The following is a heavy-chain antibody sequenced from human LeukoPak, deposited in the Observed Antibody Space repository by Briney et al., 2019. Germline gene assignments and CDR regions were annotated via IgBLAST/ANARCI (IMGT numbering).Heavy chain of an antibody. CDR1: GFTFSNHA. V-gene: IGHV3-23*01. D-gene: IGHD2-8*02. Sequence: GGSLRLSCVASGFTFSNHAMTWVRQAPGKGLEWVSAISANGVDTFYAPSVKGRFTISRDNSKNTLYLQINSLRAEVTAIYYCAKDVWWSVSWGQGTLVTVSS. CDR3: AKDVWWSVS. J-gene: IGHJ5*02. CDR2: ISANGVDT.